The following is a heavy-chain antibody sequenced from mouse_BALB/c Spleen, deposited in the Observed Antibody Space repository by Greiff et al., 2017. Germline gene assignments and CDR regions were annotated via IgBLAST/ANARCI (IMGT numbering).Heavy chain of an antibody. CDR1: GYTFTSYY. V-gene: IGHV1S56*01. CDR3: ARGNGNYVSDY. Sequence: QVQLQQSGPELVKPGASVRISCKASGYTFTSYYIHWVKQRPGQGLEWIGWIYPGNVNTKYNEKFKGKATLTADKSSSTAYMQLSSLTSEDSAVYFCARGNGNYVSDYWGQGTTLTVSS. J-gene: IGHJ2*01. D-gene: IGHD2-1*01. CDR2: IYPGNVNT.